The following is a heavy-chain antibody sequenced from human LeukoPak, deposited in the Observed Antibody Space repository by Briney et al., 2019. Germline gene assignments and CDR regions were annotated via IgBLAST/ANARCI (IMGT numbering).Heavy chain of an antibody. J-gene: IGHJ4*02. CDR3: TRESGAFSPFGF. Sequence: SETLSLTCAVSGGSIITTNWWSWVRQPPGKGLEWIGEVHLNGATNYNPSLESRVGMSIDKSKNHLSLELSSVTAADTAMYYCTRESGAFSPFGFWGQGTLVTVSS. CDR1: GGSIITTNW. D-gene: IGHD1-26*01. CDR2: VHLNGAT. V-gene: IGHV4-4*02.